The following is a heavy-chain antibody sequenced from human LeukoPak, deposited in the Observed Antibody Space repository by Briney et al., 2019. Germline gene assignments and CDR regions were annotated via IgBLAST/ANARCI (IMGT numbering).Heavy chain of an antibody. V-gene: IGHV4-34*01. CDR1: GFTFSSYS. Sequence: GSLRLSCAASGFTFSSYSMNWVRQPPGKGLEWIGEINHSGSTNYNPSFKGRVTISVDTSKNQFSLKLSSVTAADTAVYYCARDGYCSSTSCYNWFDPGGQGTLVTVSS. D-gene: IGHD2-2*03. CDR3: ARDGYCSSTSCYNWFDP. J-gene: IGHJ5*02. CDR2: INHSGST.